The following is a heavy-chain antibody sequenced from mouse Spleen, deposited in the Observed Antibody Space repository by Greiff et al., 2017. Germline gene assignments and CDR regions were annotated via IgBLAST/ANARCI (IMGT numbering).Heavy chain of an antibody. CDR1: GFNIKDYS. CDR3: DLTGNFDY. V-gene: IGHV14-2*01. CDR2: IDSEDGDT. D-gene: IGHD4-1*01. Sequence: EVQLQQSGAELVKPGASVKFSCTASGFNIKDYSMHWVPQRTEQGLEWIGKIDSEDGDTNYAPNFQGQSTITTDTASNTAYLQLSSLTSEDTAVYYSDLTGNFDYWGQGTTLTVSS. J-gene: IGHJ2*01.